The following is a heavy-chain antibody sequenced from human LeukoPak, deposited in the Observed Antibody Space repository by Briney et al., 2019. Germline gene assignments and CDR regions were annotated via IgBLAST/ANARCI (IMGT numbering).Heavy chain of an antibody. CDR2: IIPIFGTA. V-gene: IGHV1-69*05. D-gene: IGHD6-19*01. CDR1: EGTFSSYA. Sequence: SVKVSCKASEGTFSSYAISWVRQAPGQGLEWMGGIIPIFGTANYAQKFQGRVTITTDESTSTAYMELSSLRSEDTAVYYCARAGYSSGWYGGYFDYWGQGTLVTVSS. CDR3: ARAGYSSGWYGGYFDY. J-gene: IGHJ4*02.